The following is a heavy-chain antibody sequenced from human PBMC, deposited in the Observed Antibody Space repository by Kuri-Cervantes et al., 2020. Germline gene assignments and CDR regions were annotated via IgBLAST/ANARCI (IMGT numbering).Heavy chain of an antibody. V-gene: IGHV4-30-4*08. D-gene: IGHD1-14*01. CDR1: DGSISSGGYY. CDR2: IYYSGST. Sequence: SETLSLTCTVSDGSISSGGYYWSWIRQHPGKGLEWIGYIYYSGSTYYNPSLKSRVTISVDTSKNQFSLKLSSVTAADTAVYYCARVFRTRPEYYFDYWGQGTLVTVSS. CDR3: ARVFRTRPEYYFDY. J-gene: IGHJ4*02.